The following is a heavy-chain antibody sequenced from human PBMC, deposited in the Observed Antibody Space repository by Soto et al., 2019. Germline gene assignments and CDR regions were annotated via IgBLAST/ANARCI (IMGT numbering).Heavy chain of an antibody. Sequence: PGGSLRLSCAASGFTFSSYAMSWVRQAPGKGLEWVSAISGSGGSTYYADSVKGRFTISRDNSKNTLYLQMNSLRAEDTAVYYCAKGRSITMIVVVTNFDYWGQGTLVTVSS. D-gene: IGHD3-22*01. J-gene: IGHJ4*02. V-gene: IGHV3-23*01. CDR2: ISGSGGST. CDR1: GFTFSSYA. CDR3: AKGRSITMIVVVTNFDY.